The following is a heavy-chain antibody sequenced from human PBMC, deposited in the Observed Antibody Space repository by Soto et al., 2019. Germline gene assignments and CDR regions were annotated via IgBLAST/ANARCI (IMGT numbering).Heavy chain of an antibody. D-gene: IGHD3-22*01. CDR2: IKQDGSEK. CDR3: ARDFPSPSGYYSYFDY. V-gene: IGHV3-7*01. J-gene: IGHJ4*02. Sequence: GGSLRLSCAASGFTFSNSWMSWVRQAPGKGLKWVANIKQDGSEKYYVDSVKGRFTISRDNAKNSLYLQMNSLRAEDTAVHYCARDFPSPSGYYSYFDYWGQGTLVTVSS. CDR1: GFTFSNSW.